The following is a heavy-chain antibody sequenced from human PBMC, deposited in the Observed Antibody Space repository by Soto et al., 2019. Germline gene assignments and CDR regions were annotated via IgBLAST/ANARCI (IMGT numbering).Heavy chain of an antibody. J-gene: IGHJ4*02. CDR2: ISGGGGTT. D-gene: IGHD6-19*01. CDR1: GFTFSNYA. CDR3: AKKAGYSSDPFDY. V-gene: IGHV3-23*01. Sequence: RLGGSLRLSCAASGFTFSNYAMSWVRQAPGKGLEWVSIISGGGGTTYYADSVKGRFTISRDNSKNTVHLQINSLRVEDTAVYYCAKKAGYSSDPFDYWGQGTLVTVSS.